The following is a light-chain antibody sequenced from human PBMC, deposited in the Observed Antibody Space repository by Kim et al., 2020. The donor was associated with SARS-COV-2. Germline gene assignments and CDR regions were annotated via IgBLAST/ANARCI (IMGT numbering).Light chain of an antibody. CDR1: SIGSKS. CDR2: YDS. Sequence: PGSTAMVSCGGNSIGSKSVHWYQQKSGQAPVLVIYYDSDRPSGIPERFSGSNSGNTATLTISRVEAGDEADYYCQVWDSSSDHRVVFGGGTQLTVL. V-gene: IGLV3-21*04. CDR3: QVWDSSSDHRVV. J-gene: IGLJ2*01.